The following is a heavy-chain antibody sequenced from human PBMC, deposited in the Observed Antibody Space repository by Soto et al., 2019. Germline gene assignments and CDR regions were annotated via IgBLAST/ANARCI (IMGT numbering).Heavy chain of an antibody. CDR3: ARDGRYPYY. J-gene: IGHJ4*02. D-gene: IGHD1-20*01. Sequence: ELQVVESGGGLVQPGGSLRLSCAASEFTFNNYWMSWVRQAPGKGLEWVANIKQDGSEKYYVDSVKGRFTISRDNAKNSLYLQMNSLRAEDTAVYYCARDGRYPYYWGQGTLVTVSS. CDR1: EFTFNNYW. V-gene: IGHV3-7*01. CDR2: IKQDGSEK.